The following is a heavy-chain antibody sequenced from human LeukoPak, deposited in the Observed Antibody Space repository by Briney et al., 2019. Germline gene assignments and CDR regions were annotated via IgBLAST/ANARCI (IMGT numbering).Heavy chain of an antibody. CDR1: GFTFSDYY. CDR2: ISSSSSYT. CDR3: ATEDHYYDSSGRFDY. V-gene: IGHV3-11*06. D-gene: IGHD3-22*01. Sequence: GGSLRLSCAASGFTFSDYYMSWIRQAPGKGLEWVSYISSSSSYTNYADSVKGRFTISRDNAKNSLYLQMNSLRAEDTAVYYCATEDHYYDSSGRFDYWGQGTLVTVSS. J-gene: IGHJ4*02.